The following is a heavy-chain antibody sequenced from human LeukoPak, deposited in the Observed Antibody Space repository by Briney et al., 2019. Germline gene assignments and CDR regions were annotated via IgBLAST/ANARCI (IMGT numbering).Heavy chain of an antibody. Sequence: PSETLSLTCNVSGGSISSYYWNWIRQPPGKGLEWIGYMSYSGSTHYNPSLESRVTILADTSTSQVSLTLSSVTAEDTAVYYCATYPHYYGTCGVDYWGQGTLVTVSS. D-gene: IGHD3-10*01. CDR2: MSYSGST. CDR3: ATYPHYYGTCGVDY. J-gene: IGHJ4*02. V-gene: IGHV4-59*08. CDR1: GGSISSYY.